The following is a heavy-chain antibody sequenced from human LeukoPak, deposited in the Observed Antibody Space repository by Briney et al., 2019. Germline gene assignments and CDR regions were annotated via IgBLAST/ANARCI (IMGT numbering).Heavy chain of an antibody. D-gene: IGHD3-22*01. CDR3: ARLRAYYYDSSGYYNFDF. Sequence: SETLSLTCTVSGGSTSSSSFYWGWIRQPPGKGLECIGRISYSGRTYYNPSLQSRVTISVDTSKNQFSLGLSSVTAADTAVYYCARLRAYYYDSSGYYNFDFWGQGTLVTVSS. V-gene: IGHV4-39*01. J-gene: IGHJ4*02. CDR2: ISYSGRT. CDR1: GGSTSSSSFY.